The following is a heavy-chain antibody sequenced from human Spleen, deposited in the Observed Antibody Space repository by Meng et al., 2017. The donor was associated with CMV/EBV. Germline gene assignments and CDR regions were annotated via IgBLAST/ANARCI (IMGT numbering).Heavy chain of an antibody. CDR3: ARDNNWGPDY. CDR2: ISAYNGDT. J-gene: IGHJ4*02. V-gene: IGHV1-18*01. D-gene: IGHD7-27*01. Sequence: ASVKVSCKASGYTFNIYGINWVRQAPGQGLEWIGWISAYNGDTNYAQQFQGRVTLTRDTSINTGYMELTRLTSDDTAVYYCARDNNWGPDYWGQGTLVTVSS. CDR1: GYTFNIYG.